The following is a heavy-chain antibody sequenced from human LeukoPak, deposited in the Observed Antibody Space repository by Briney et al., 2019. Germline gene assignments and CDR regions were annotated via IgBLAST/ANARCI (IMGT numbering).Heavy chain of an antibody. J-gene: IGHJ6*03. Sequence: SETLSLTCTVSGGSISIYYWSWIRQPPGKGLEWVGYIYYSGSTNYNPSLKSRLTISVDTSKNQFSLKLSSVTAADTAVYYCATYGGDSVSYYYHMDVWGTGTTVTVSS. D-gene: IGHD2-21*02. CDR3: ATYGGDSVSYYYHMDV. V-gene: IGHV4-59*01. CDR2: IYYSGST. CDR1: GGSISIYY.